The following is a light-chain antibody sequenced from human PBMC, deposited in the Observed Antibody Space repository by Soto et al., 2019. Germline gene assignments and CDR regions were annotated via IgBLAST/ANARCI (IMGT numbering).Light chain of an antibody. Sequence: QSALTQPPSASGSPGQSVTISCTGTNSDVGSCKFVSWYQQYPGKAPKLIIFEVSQRPSGVPERFSGFKSGNTASLTVSGLQAEDEADYYCSSCGGSNNPYVFGTGTKLTVL. CDR3: SSCGGSNNPYV. J-gene: IGLJ1*01. CDR2: EVS. V-gene: IGLV2-8*01. CDR1: NSDVGSCKF.